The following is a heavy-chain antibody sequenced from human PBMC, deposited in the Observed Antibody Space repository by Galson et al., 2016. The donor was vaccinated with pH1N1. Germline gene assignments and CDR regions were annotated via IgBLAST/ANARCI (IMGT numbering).Heavy chain of an antibody. CDR3: AKDAGYSGYVGAYFDY. V-gene: IGHV3-9*01. Sequence: CAASGFTFDDYAMHWVRQAPGKGLEWVSGISWNSGSIGYADSVKGRFTISRDNAKNSLYLQMNSLRAEDTALYYCAKDAGYSGYVGAYFDYWGQGTLVTVSS. J-gene: IGHJ4*02. D-gene: IGHD5-12*01. CDR2: ISWNSGSI. CDR1: GFTFDDYA.